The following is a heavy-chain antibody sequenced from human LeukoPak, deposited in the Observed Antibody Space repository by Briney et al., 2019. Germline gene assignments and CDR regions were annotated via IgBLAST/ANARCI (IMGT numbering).Heavy chain of an antibody. CDR2: FDPEDGET. V-gene: IGHV1-24*01. J-gene: IGHJ1*01. D-gene: IGHD1-26*01. Sequence: ASVKVSCKVSGYTLTELSMHWVRQAPGKGLEWMGGFDPEDGETIYAQKFQGRVTMTEDTSTDTAYMELSSLRSEDTAVYYCATGFVGATPAEYFQHWGQGTLVTVSS. CDR1: GYTLTELS. CDR3: ATGFVGATPAEYFQH.